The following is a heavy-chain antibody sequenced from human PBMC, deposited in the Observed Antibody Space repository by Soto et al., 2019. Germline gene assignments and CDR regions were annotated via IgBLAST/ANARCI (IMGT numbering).Heavy chain of an antibody. V-gene: IGHV4-4*02. D-gene: IGHD5-12*01. J-gene: IGHJ6*02. Sequence: QVQLQESGPGLVRPSGTLSLTCAVSGASISSSNWWCWVHQTPGRGLEWIAEIDHDGTTNYDPSPTRRVCTSLHKSNNDSSLKMWSVTVAHTHVYYCPRNKSMVATSRGFSHSGMDARGHRT. CDR2: IDHDGTT. CDR1: GASISSSNW. CDR3: PRNKSMVATSRGFSHSGMDA.